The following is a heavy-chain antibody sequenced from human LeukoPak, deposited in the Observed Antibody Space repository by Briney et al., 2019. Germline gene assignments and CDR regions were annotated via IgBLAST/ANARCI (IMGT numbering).Heavy chain of an antibody. CDR1: GGTFSSYA. D-gene: IGHD6-19*01. Sequence: ASVKVSCKASGGTFSSYAISWVRQAPGQGLEWMGIINPSGGSTSYAQKFQGRVTMTRDTSTSTVYMELSSLRSEDTAVYYCARGGTPVAGTNWGQGTLVAVSS. CDR2: INPSGGST. V-gene: IGHV1-46*01. J-gene: IGHJ4*02. CDR3: ARGGTPVAGTN.